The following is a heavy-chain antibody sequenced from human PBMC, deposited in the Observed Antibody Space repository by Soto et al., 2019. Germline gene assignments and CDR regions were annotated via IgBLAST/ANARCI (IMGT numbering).Heavy chain of an antibody. V-gene: IGHV3-33*01. CDR2: IWYDGSNK. CDR1: GFTFSSYG. D-gene: IGHD2-2*01. J-gene: IGHJ4*02. Sequence: GSLLLSCAASGFTFSSYGLHWVRQDPGKGLEWVAVIWYDGSNKYYADSVKGRFTISRDNSKNTLYLQMNSLRAEDTAVYYCARDAEKIVVVPAADYWGQGTMVTVPQ. CDR3: ARDAEKIVVVPAADY.